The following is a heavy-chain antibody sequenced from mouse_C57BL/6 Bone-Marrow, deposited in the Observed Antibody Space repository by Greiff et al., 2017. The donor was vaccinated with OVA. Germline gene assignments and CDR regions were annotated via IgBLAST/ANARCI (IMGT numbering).Heavy chain of an antibody. D-gene: IGHD1-1*01. CDR3: AKYYGSSPRWYFDV. Sequence: EVKLMESGPELVKPGASVKMSCKASGYTFTDYNMHWVKQSHGKSLEWIGYINPNNGGTSYNQKFKGKATLTVNKSSSTAYMELRSLTSEDSAVYYCAKYYGSSPRWYFDVWGTGTTVTVSS. CDR1: GYTFTDYN. CDR2: INPNNGGT. J-gene: IGHJ1*03. V-gene: IGHV1-22*01.